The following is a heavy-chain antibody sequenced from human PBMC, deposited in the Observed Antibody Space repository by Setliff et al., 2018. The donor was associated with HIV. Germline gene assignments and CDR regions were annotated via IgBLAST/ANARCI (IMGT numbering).Heavy chain of an antibody. CDR3: ARDRGYQLLPY. V-gene: IGHV1-3*01. CDR1: GYTFTSYA. D-gene: IGHD2-2*01. J-gene: IGHJ4*02. CDR2: ISGSGDT. Sequence: ASVKVSCKPSGYTFTSYAIHWVRQAPGERLEWMGWISGSGDTKYSQKFQGRVTITRDTSTSTAYMELSSLTSEDTAVYYCARDRGYQLLPYWGQGTLVTVSS.